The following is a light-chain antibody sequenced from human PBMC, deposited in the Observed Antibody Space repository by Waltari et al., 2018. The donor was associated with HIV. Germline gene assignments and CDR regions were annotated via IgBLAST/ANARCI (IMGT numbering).Light chain of an antibody. J-gene: IGKJ3*01. CDR1: QGISTY. Sequence: DIPLTQFPSFLSASVGARATITCRAGQGISTYLAWYQQKPGKAPKLLIYAASTLQSGVPSRFSGSGSGTEFTLTISSLQPEDFATYYCQQVNTAFTFGPGTKVEIK. V-gene: IGKV1-9*01. CDR2: AAS. CDR3: QQVNTAFT.